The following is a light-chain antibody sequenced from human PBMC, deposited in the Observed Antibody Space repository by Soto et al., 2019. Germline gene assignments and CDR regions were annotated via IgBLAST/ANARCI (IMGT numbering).Light chain of an antibody. CDR1: QSVSSN. CDR3: QQYNNWPMYT. CDR2: AAS. J-gene: IGKJ2*01. V-gene: IGKV3D-15*01. Sequence: EIVVTQSPGTLSVSPGERATLSCRASQSVSSNLAWYQKKPGQGPRLLIYAASTRATGIPARFSGSGFGTEFTLTITTLQSEDIAVYYCQQYNNWPMYTFGQGTKLEIK.